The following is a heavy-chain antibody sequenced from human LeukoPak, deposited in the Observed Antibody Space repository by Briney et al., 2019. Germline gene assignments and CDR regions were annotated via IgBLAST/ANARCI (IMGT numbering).Heavy chain of an antibody. D-gene: IGHD2-8*01. Sequence: GGSLRLSCAVSGFTFSSYAMSWVRQAPGKGLEWVSSISSSSSYIYYADSVKGRFTISRDNAKNSLYLQMNSLRAEDTAVYYCAIYCTNGVCYTEDFDYWGQGTLVTVSS. CDR3: AIYCTNGVCYTEDFDY. V-gene: IGHV3-21*01. CDR1: GFTFSSYA. J-gene: IGHJ4*02. CDR2: ISSSSSYI.